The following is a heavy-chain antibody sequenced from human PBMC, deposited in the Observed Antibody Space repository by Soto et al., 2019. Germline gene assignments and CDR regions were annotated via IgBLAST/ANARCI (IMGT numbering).Heavy chain of an antibody. D-gene: IGHD1-26*01. Sequence: QITLKESGPTLVKPTQTLTLTCTFSGFSLSTSGVGVGWIRQPPGKALEWLALIYWDDDKRYSPSLKSRLTITKDNSKKQVVLTMTNMDPVDTATYYCAHRHLDRWELLSFDYWGQGTLVTVSS. CDR3: AHRHLDRWELLSFDY. CDR2: IYWDDDK. V-gene: IGHV2-5*02. J-gene: IGHJ4*02. CDR1: GFSLSTSGVG.